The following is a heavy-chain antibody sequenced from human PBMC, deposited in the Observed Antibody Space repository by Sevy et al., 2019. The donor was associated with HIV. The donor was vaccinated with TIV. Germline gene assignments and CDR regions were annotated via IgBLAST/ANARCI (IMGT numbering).Heavy chain of an antibody. D-gene: IGHD1-26*01. J-gene: IGHJ4*01. V-gene: IGHV3-7*01. CDR2: IKEDGSVK. Sequence: GGSLRLSCAASRFTFKTYWMSWVRQAPGKGLEWVGNIKEDGSVKYYADSVSGRFTILRDNAKNSLYLQMSSLRVEDTAVYYCARDSPGYGGYSYWGQGTLVTVSS. CDR3: ARDSPGYGGYSY. CDR1: RFTFKTYW.